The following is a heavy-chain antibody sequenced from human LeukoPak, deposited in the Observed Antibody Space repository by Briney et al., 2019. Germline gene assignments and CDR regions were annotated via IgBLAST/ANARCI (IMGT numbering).Heavy chain of an antibody. CDR2: ISYDGSNK. V-gene: IGHV3-30-3*01. CDR3: ARDSDTAMATDYYGMDV. CDR1: GLTFSSYA. Sequence: GGSLRLSCAASGLTFSSYAMHWVRQAPGKGLEWVAVISYDGSNKYYADSVKGRFTISRDNSKNTLYLQMNSLRAEDTAVYYCARDSDTAMATDYYGMDVWGQGTTVTVSS. D-gene: IGHD5-18*01. J-gene: IGHJ6*02.